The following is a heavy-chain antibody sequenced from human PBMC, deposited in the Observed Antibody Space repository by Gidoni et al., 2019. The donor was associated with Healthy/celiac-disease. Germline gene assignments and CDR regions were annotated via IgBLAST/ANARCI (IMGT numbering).Heavy chain of an antibody. J-gene: IGHJ4*02. V-gene: IGHV4-39*01. D-gene: IGHD4-17*01. Sequence: QLQLQESGPGLVKPSETLSLTCTVSGGPISSSSYYWGWIRQPPGTGLEWIGSIYYSGSTYYNPSLKSRVTISVDTSKNQFSLKLSSVTAADTAVYYCAVPGYYGDYDFDYWGQGTLVTVSS. CDR2: IYYSGST. CDR3: AVPGYYGDYDFDY. CDR1: GGPISSSSYY.